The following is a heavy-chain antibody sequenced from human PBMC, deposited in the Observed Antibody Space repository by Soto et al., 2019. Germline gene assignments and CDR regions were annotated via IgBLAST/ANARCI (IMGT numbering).Heavy chain of an antibody. D-gene: IGHD2-8*01. CDR1: GFTFSSYS. J-gene: IGHJ6*02. V-gene: IGHV3-21*01. CDR2: ISSSSSYI. Sequence: GGSLRLSCAASGFTFSSYSMNWVHQAPGKGLEWVSSISSSSSYIYYADSVKGRFTISRDNAKNSLYLQMNSLRAEDTAVYYCARDRTPLGVPGDCTSFCYGMDVWGQGTTVTVSS. CDR3: ARDRTPLGVPGDCTSFCYGMDV.